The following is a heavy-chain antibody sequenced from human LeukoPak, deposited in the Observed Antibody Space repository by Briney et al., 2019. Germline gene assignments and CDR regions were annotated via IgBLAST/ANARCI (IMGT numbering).Heavy chain of an antibody. D-gene: IGHD1-26*01. CDR1: GFTLSTYE. Sequence: GGSLRLSCAASGFTLSTYEMNWVRQAPGKGLEWISFISSSGSTIYYGDSVKGRFTISRDSAKNSLYLQMNSLRAEDTAVYYCAKGWDSGPHSGSWGQGTLVTVSS. J-gene: IGHJ4*02. CDR3: AKGWDSGPHSGS. CDR2: ISSSGSTI. V-gene: IGHV3-48*03.